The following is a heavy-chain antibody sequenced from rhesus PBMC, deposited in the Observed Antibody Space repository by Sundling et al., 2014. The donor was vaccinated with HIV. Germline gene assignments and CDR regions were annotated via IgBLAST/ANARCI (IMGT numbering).Heavy chain of an antibody. V-gene: IGHV3-59*01. J-gene: IGHJ2*01. CDR2: ISYTGGST. CDR3: ARLGYNWNYGWYFDL. CDR1: GFSFSDYY. Sequence: EVQLVESGGGLAKPGGSLRLSCAASGFSFSDYYMHWVRQAPGKGLEWVSGISYTGGSTYYADSVKGRFTISRENAKNTLYLQMDSLRAEDTAVYYCARLGYNWNYGWYFDLWGPGTPITISS. D-gene: IGHD1-26*01.